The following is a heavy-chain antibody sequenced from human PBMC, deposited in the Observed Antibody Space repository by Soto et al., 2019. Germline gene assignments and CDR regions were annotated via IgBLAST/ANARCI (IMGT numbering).Heavy chain of an antibody. D-gene: IGHD4-4*01. CDR2: FTTSGDFT. Sequence: EVQLLDSGGALVQPGGSLRLSCATSGFTFSNHAMSWVRQAPGKGLEWVSTFTTSGDFTYYADSVKGRFTISRDNSKSXLYLQMNSLRVEDTAVYYCARLVTDWGQGTLVTVSS. J-gene: IGHJ4*02. V-gene: IGHV3-23*01. CDR1: GFTFSNHA. CDR3: ARLVTD.